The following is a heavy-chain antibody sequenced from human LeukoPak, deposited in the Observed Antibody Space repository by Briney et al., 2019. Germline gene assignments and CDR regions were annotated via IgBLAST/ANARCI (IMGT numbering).Heavy chain of an antibody. D-gene: IGHD5-18*01. CDR1: GFIIISYR. CDR2: IYNSGST. CDR3: ARDRLWIEPLDY. J-gene: IGHJ4*02. Sequence: GSLRLSCAASGFIIISYRMSWIRQSPGKGLEWIGSIYNSGSTYHNPSLKSRITISVDTSKNQFSLRLRSVTAADTATYYCARDRLWIEPLDYWGQGTLVIVSS. V-gene: IGHV4-38-2*02.